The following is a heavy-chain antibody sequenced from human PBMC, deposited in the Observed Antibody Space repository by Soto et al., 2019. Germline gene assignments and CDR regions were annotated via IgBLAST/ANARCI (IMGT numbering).Heavy chain of an antibody. D-gene: IGHD6-19*01. Sequence: EVQLVESGGGLVQPGRSLRLSCAASGFIFGDYVMHWVRQAPGKGLEWVSGISWNSGTVEYADSVKGRFTISRDNAKNSLYLQMSRLTIEDTALYYCAKFRDTSGWYTAFDLWGQGTMVTVSS. CDR2: ISWNSGTV. CDR3: AKFRDTSGWYTAFDL. V-gene: IGHV3-9*01. J-gene: IGHJ3*01. CDR1: GFIFGDYV.